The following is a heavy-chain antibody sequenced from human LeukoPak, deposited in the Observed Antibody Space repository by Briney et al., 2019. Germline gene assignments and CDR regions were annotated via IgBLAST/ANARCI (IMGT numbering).Heavy chain of an antibody. D-gene: IGHD2-2*01. CDR2: IIPIFGTA. J-gene: IGHJ4*02. Sequence: SVKVSCKASGGTFSSYAIIWVRQSPGQGLEWMGGIIPIFGTANDAQKFQGRVTNTADESTSTAYMELSSLRSEDTAAYYCASRRTSSSYYFDYWGQGTLVTVSS. CDR1: GGTFSSYA. V-gene: IGHV1-69*13. CDR3: ASRRTSSSYYFDY.